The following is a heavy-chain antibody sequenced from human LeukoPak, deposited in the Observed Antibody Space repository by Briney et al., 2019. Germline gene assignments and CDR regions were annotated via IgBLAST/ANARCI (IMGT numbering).Heavy chain of an antibody. D-gene: IGHD4-11*01. CDR2: VSYDGSNN. Sequence: AGGSLRLSCEASGFTFNNYAMHWVRQAPGKGLEWVALVSYDGSNNYSADTVKDRFSISRDNSKNTLYLQMDSLRPEDTAVYYCVKGSTTIIFDYWGQGALVTVSP. CDR1: GFTFNNYA. V-gene: IGHV3-30-3*01. J-gene: IGHJ4*02. CDR3: VKGSTTIIFDY.